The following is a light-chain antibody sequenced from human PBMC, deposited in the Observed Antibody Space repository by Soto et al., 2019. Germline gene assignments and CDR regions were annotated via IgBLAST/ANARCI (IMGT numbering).Light chain of an antibody. J-gene: IGKJ1*01. CDR1: QGISTY. CDR2: AAS. CDR3: QQSNSITWT. Sequence: DVHMTQSPSSLSASVGYRFTITCRASQGISTYLNWYQQKPGKAPKVLIYAASSLQSGVPSRFSGSGSETDFTLTISSLQPEDFETYSCQQSNSITWTFGQGTKVDIK. V-gene: IGKV1-39*01.